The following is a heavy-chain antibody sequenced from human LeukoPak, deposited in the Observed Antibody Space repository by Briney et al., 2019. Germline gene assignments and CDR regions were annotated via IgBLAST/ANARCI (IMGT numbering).Heavy chain of an antibody. Sequence: RGSLRLSCAASGFTFNNFAMSWVRQAPGEGLEWVSSISGSRITTYYADSVKGRFTVSRDISKNTLSLQMNSLRAEDTAVYYCAKAIGTEYTYAFDYWGQGTLVTVSS. D-gene: IGHD5-18*01. CDR1: GFTFNNFA. V-gene: IGHV3-23*01. CDR3: AKAIGTEYTYAFDY. CDR2: ISGSRITT. J-gene: IGHJ4*02.